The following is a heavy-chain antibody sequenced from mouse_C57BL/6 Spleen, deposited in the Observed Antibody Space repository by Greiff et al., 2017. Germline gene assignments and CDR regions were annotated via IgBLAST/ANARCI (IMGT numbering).Heavy chain of an antibody. Sequence: EVKVEESGGGLVKPGGSLKLSCAASGFTFSDYGMHWVRQAPEKGLEWVAYISSGSSTIYYADTVKGRFTISRDNAKNTLFLQVTSLRSEDTAMYYCAGRYYGSSSYFDYWGQGTTRTVSS. CDR2: ISSGSSTI. D-gene: IGHD1-1*01. V-gene: IGHV5-17*01. CDR3: AGRYYGSSSYFDY. CDR1: GFTFSDYG. J-gene: IGHJ2*01.